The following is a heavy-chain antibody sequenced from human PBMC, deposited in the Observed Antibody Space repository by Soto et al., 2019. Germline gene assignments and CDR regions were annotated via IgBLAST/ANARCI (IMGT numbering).Heavy chain of an antibody. V-gene: IGHV4-34*01. Sequence: SETMSLTCAVYEGSFSGYYWRWIRQPPGKGLEWIGEINHSGSTNYNPSLKSRVTISVDTSENQFSLKLSSVTAADTAVYYCARGRLVRYYYYYYYMDVWGKGTTVTVSS. D-gene: IGHD6-6*01. CDR1: EGSFSGYY. CDR2: INHSGST. J-gene: IGHJ6*03. CDR3: ARGRLVRYYYYYYYMDV.